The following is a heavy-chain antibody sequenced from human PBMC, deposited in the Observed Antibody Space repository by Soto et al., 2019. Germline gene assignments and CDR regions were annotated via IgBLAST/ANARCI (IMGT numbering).Heavy chain of an antibody. J-gene: IGHJ6*02. CDR2: ISIDGSRK. Sequence: PGGSLRLSCAASGFIFSIYAIHWVRQAPGKGLEYVSFISIDGSRKHYADSVKGRFTISRDNSKNTVYLQMNSLRAEDTAVYYCARYSGSGYSGYDYFFDYYGMDVWGQGTTVTVSS. CDR1: GFIFSIYA. CDR3: ARYSGSGYSGYDYFFDYYGMDV. D-gene: IGHD5-12*01. V-gene: IGHV3-64*04.